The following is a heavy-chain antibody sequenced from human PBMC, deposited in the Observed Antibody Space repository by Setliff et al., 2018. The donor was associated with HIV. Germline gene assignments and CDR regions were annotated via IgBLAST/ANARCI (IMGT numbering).Heavy chain of an antibody. J-gene: IGHJ4*02. CDR1: GGSFSGYY. D-gene: IGHD3-22*01. CDR3: ARGDYYDSSGHEGFDS. Sequence: SETLSLTCAVYGGSFSGYYWSWIRQPPGKGLEWIGEISHRGSANYNPSLKSRVTILVDTSKNQFSVKLSSVTAADTAVYYCARGDYYDSSGHEGFDSWGQGIRVTVSS. V-gene: IGHV4-34*01. CDR2: ISHRGSA.